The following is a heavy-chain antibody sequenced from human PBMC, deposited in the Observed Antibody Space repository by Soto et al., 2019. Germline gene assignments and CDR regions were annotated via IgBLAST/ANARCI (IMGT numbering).Heavy chain of an antibody. CDR3: GRGWVWFGAHAIEN. J-gene: IGHJ4*02. Sequence: QVQLVESGGGVVQPGRSLRLSCAASGFTFSNYGMHWVRQAPGKGLDWVAVISYDGSIEYYSESVKGRFTMSRDNSENAVYLQMNRLRPEDTAVYFCGRGWVWFGAHAIENWGQGTLVTVSS. CDR1: GFTFSNYG. V-gene: IGHV3-30*03. D-gene: IGHD3-10*01. CDR2: ISYDGSIE.